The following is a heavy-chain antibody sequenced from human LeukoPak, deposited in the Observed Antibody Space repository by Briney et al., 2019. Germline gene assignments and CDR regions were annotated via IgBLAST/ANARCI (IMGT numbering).Heavy chain of an antibody. CDR2: IYPGDSDP. CDR3: ARLTMATIDY. Sequence: GGAPKISFKGSGCSFTSYWIGWGRRLPGKGLEWMGIIYPGDSDPRYSPSFQGQVTISPDKSISTAYLQSSSLKASDTAMYYCARLTMATIDYWGQGTLVTVSS. V-gene: IGHV5-51*01. CDR1: GCSFTSYW. D-gene: IGHD5-24*01. J-gene: IGHJ4*02.